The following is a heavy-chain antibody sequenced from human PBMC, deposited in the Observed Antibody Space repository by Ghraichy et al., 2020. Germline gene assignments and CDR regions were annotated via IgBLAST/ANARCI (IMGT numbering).Heavy chain of an antibody. V-gene: IGHV4-61*02. J-gene: IGHJ3*02. Sequence: SETLSLTCTVSGGSISSGSYYWSWIRQPAGKGLEWIGRIYTSGSTNYNPSLKSRVTISVDTSKNQFSLKLSSVTAADTAVYYCARDVIAVAGPSPDAFDIWGQGTMVTVSS. CDR3: ARDVIAVAGPSPDAFDI. CDR2: IYTSGST. D-gene: IGHD6-19*01. CDR1: GGSISSGSYY.